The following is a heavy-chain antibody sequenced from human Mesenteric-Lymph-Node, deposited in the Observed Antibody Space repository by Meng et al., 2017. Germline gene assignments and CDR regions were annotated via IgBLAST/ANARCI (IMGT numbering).Heavy chain of an antibody. CDR2: IKQDGRDI. CDR3: ANKYYDFWSGYDY. CDR1: GFTFFSYW. D-gene: IGHD3-3*01. J-gene: IGHJ4*02. Sequence: GGSLRLSCAASGFTFFSYWMTWLRQAPGKGLEWVANIKQDGRDIYYVDSVKGRFTISRDNAKNSLCLQMSSLRAEDTAVYYCANKYYDFWSGYDYWGQGTLVTVSS. V-gene: IGHV3-7*03.